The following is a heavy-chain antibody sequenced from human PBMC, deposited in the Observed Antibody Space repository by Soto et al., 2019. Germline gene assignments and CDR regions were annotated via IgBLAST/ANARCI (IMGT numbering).Heavy chain of an antibody. CDR2: MNPNSGNT. Sequence: QVQLVQSGAEVKKPGASVKVSCKASGYTFTSYDINWVRQATGQGLEWMGWMNPNSGNTGYAQKFQGRVTMTRNTSISTAYMELSSLRSEDTAVYYCARCGPVGYCSGGSCPYAFDIWGQGTMVTVSS. J-gene: IGHJ3*02. CDR3: ARCGPVGYCSGGSCPYAFDI. D-gene: IGHD2-15*01. V-gene: IGHV1-8*01. CDR1: GYTFTSYD.